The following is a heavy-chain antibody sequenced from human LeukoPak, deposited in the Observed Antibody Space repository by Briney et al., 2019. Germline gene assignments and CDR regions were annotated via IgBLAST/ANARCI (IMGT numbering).Heavy chain of an antibody. CDR2: ISSDGSST. CDR3: ARAGSYYGSGDAFDI. D-gene: IGHD3-10*01. J-gene: IGHJ3*02. CDR1: GFTFSSYW. V-gene: IGHV3-74*01. Sequence: GGSLRLSCAGSGFTFSSYWMHWVHQAPGKGLVWVSRISSDGSSTSYADSVKGRFTISRDNAKNTLYLQMNSLRAEDTAVYYCARAGSYYGSGDAFDIWGQGTMVTVSS.